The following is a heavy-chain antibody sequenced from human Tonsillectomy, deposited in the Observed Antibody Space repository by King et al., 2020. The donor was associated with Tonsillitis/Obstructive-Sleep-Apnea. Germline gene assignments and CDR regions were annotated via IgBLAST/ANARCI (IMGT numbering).Heavy chain of an antibody. J-gene: IGHJ6*02. V-gene: IGHV5-10-1*03. CDR3: AGHRDPGIAVAGTNYGMDV. Sequence: VQLVESGAEVKKPGESLRISCTGSGYIFTTYWITWVRQMPGKGLEWMGTIDACDSYTKYSPSFQGHVTFSVDKSISTAYLQWSSLKASDTAMYYCAGHRDPGIAVAGTNYGMDVWGQGTTVTVSS. D-gene: IGHD6-19*01. CDR2: IDACDSYT. CDR1: GYIFTTYW.